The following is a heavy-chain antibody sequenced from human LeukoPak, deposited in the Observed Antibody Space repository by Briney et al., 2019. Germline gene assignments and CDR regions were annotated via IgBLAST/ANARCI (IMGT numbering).Heavy chain of an antibody. CDR1: GFSFSSYS. D-gene: IGHD1-26*01. CDR3: ARAKKLVGARASNYYYYGMDV. V-gene: IGHV3-21*01. CDR2: ISMSNFYI. J-gene: IGHJ6*02. Sequence: GGSLRLSCVASGFSFSSYSMNWVRQAPGKGLEWVSSISMSNFYIYYADSVKGRFTISRDNAKNSLYLQVNSLRSEDTAVYHCARAKKLVGARASNYYYYGMDVWGQGTTVTVSS.